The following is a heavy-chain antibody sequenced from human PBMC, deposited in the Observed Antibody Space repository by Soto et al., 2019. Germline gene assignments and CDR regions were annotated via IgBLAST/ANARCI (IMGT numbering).Heavy chain of an antibody. CDR3: ASKRGYSGYDYFDY. D-gene: IGHD5-12*01. CDR2: ISSSSTI. V-gene: IGHV3-48*01. CDR1: GFTFSSYS. Sequence: PGGSLRLSCAASGFTFSSYSMNWVRQAPGKGLEWVSYISSSSTIYYADSVKGRFTISRDNAKNSLYLQMNSLRAEDTAVYYCASKRGYSGYDYFDYWGQGTLVTVSS. J-gene: IGHJ4*02.